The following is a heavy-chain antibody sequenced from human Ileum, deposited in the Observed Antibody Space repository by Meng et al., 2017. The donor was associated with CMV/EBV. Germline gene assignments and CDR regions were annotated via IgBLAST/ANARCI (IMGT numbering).Heavy chain of an antibody. CDR2: LNQDGGGR. CDR3: ARGSGRGWFDP. Sequence: GESLKISCEASGFTFKNYWMSWVRQTPGKGLEWVANLNQDGGGRNYVDSLKGRFTISRDNAKNSVDLQMNSLRGEDTAVYYCARGSGRGWFDPWGQGTLVTVSS. J-gene: IGHJ5*02. V-gene: IGHV3-7*01. CDR1: GFTFKNYW. D-gene: IGHD6-19*01.